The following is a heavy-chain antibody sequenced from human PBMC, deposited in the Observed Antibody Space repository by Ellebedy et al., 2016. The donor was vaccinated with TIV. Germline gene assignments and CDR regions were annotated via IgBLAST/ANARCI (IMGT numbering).Heavy chain of an antibody. CDR1: GGSISRYY. V-gene: IGHV4-59*01. J-gene: IGHJ4*02. Sequence: SETLSLXCTVSGGSISRYYWSWIRQPPGQGLERIGFIFHSGISNYNPSLKSRVTISIDTSKNQFSLRLSSVTAADTAVYYCARGGGLFDYWGQGTLVTVSS. D-gene: IGHD3-16*01. CDR3: ARGGGLFDY. CDR2: IFHSGIS.